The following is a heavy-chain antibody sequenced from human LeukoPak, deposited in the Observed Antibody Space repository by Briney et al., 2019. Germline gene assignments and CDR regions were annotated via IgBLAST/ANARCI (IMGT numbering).Heavy chain of an antibody. CDR2: IYYSGST. CDR3: ARADHYGSGSTDY. Sequence: SETLSLTCTVSGGSISSYYWSWIRQPPGKGLEWIGYIYYSGSTNYNPSLKSRVTISADTSKNQFSLKLSSVTAADTAVYYCARADHYGSGSTDYWGQGTLVTVSS. D-gene: IGHD3-10*01. CDR1: GGSISSYY. J-gene: IGHJ4*02. V-gene: IGHV4-59*01.